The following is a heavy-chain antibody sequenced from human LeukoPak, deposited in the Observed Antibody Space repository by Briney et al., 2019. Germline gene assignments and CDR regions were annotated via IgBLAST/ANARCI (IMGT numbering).Heavy chain of an antibody. Sequence: GGSLRLSCVASGFAFSDDSMNWVRQAPGKGLEWVSAISGSGDSTFYADSVKGRFTISRDNSKNTLYLQMNSLRAEDTAVYYCARGGFTMVRGVTKDAFDIWGQGTMVTVSS. J-gene: IGHJ3*02. CDR2: ISGSGDST. D-gene: IGHD3-10*01. V-gene: IGHV3-23*01. CDR1: GFAFSDDS. CDR3: ARGGFTMVRGVTKDAFDI.